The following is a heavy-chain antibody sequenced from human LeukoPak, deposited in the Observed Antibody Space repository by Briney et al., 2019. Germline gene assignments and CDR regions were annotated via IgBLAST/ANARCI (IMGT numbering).Heavy chain of an antibody. CDR1: GFTFIKYW. V-gene: IGHV3-74*01. D-gene: IGHD6-19*01. CDR2: INTDGTVT. Sequence: GGSLRLSCAASGFTFIKYWMPWVRQAPGKGLESVSRINTDGTVTTYADSVKGRFTVSRDNADNTMFLQMNGVRDEDTAVYYCATKQWLAPPPDSWGQGTPVTVSS. CDR3: ATKQWLAPPPDS. J-gene: IGHJ4*02.